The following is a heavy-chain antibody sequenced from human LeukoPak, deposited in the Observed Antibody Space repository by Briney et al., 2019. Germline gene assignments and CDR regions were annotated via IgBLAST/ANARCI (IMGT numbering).Heavy chain of an antibody. V-gene: IGHV3-23*01. CDR3: AKVLLSGSGWYYFDY. J-gene: IGHJ4*02. D-gene: IGHD6-19*01. CDR2: ISGSGGST. CDR1: GFTFSSYG. Sequence: GGTLRLSCAASGFTFSSYGMSWVRQAPRKGLEWVSAISGSGGSTYYADSVKGRFTISRDNSKNTLYLQMNSLRAEDTAVYYCAKVLLSGSGWYYFDYWGQGTLVTVSS.